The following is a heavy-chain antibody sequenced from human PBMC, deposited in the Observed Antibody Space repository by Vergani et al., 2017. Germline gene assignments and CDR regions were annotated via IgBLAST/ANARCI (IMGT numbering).Heavy chain of an antibody. CDR3: ARGETRTDWFDP. D-gene: IGHD3-16*01. V-gene: IGHV4-38-2*02. CDR1: GYSISRGYY. CDR2: VFHSGTT. J-gene: IGHJ5*02. Sequence: QVQLQESGPGLVKPSETLSLTCSVSGYSISRGYYWGWIRQPPGKGLEWIATVFHSGTTNYNPPLNGRVTIFVDKSKNLLSLRLNSVTAADTAVYYCARGETRTDWFDPWGQGTLVTVSS.